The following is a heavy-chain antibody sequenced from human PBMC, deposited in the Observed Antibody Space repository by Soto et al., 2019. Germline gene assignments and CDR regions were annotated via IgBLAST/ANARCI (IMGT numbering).Heavy chain of an antibody. CDR3: ETGLIGTSGDYYYGMDV. CDR2: SRNRGNIYTT. J-gene: IGHJ6*02. D-gene: IGHD1-7*01. V-gene: IGHV3-72*01. Sequence: GGSLRLSCAAYGFTFSDHYMDWVRQAPGKGLEWVGRSRNRGNIYTTEYAASVKGRFTISRDNSKKSLYLEMSSLKTEDTAGYYCETGLIGTSGDYYYGMDVWGQGTTVTVSS. CDR1: GFTFSDHY.